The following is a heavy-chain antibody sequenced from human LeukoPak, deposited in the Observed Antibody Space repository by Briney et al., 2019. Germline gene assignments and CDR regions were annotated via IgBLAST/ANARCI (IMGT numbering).Heavy chain of an antibody. Sequence: GESLKISCKGSGYSFTNYWIGWVRQMPGKGSEWMGIIYPGDSDTRYSPSFQGQVTISADKSITTAYLQWSSLKASDTAMYYCARSVPGALPAFDYWGQGTLVTVSS. V-gene: IGHV5-51*01. CDR3: ARSVPGALPAFDY. CDR1: GYSFTNYW. CDR2: IYPGDSDT. D-gene: IGHD4-17*01. J-gene: IGHJ4*02.